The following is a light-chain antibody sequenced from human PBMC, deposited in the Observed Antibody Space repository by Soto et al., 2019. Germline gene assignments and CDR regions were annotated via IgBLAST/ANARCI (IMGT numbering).Light chain of an antibody. Sequence: DIEMTQSPSTLSASVGDRVTITCRASQTIRRWLAWYQQRPGKAPKVLIYDASTLESGVPARFSGSGSETEFTLTISSLQPDDFATYYCQQYNSYSYTFGQGTKLEIK. V-gene: IGKV1-5*01. CDR1: QTIRRW. CDR3: QQYNSYSYT. J-gene: IGKJ2*01. CDR2: DAS.